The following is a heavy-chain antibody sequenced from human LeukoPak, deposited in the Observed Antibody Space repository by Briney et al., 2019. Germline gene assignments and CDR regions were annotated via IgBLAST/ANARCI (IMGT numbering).Heavy chain of an antibody. J-gene: IGHJ4*02. V-gene: IGHV3-23*01. CDR2: ISGRDDTTYYTDSPEGST. D-gene: IGHD2-21*02. CDR3: AKCMSATGVCLNFDS. CDR1: GFTFLNYA. Sequence: PGGSLRLSCEASGFTFLNYAMSWDRQAPGKGLQWVSGISGRDDTTYYTDSPEGSTYYTNSAEGRFTISRDNSKNTVYLQIDSLGVEDTAVYYCAKCMSATGVCLNFDSWGQGILVTVSS.